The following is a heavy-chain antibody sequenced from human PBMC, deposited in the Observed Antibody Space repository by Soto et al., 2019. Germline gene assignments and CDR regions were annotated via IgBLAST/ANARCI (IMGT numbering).Heavy chain of an antibody. V-gene: IGHV3-48*01. CDR3: TRSAYMDV. Sequence: GGSLRLSCAASGFTFSSYSMNWVRQAPGKGLGWVSYISSGSSTIYYADSVKGRFTISRDNAKNSLYLQMDSLRAGDTAVYYATRSAYMDVWGTGTTVTVSS. CDR1: GFTFSSYS. D-gene: IGHD2-2*01. J-gene: IGHJ6*03. CDR2: ISSGSSTI.